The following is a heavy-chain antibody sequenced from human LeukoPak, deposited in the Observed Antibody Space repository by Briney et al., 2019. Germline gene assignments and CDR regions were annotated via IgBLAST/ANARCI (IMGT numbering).Heavy chain of an antibody. CDR2: ISSISSYI. CDR1: GFTFSSYS. CDR3: AKTAKEPYYFDY. Sequence: PGGSLRLSCATSGFTFSSYSMNWVRQAPGKGLEWVSSISSISSYIYYADSVKGRFTISRDNAKNSLYLQMNSLRAEDTAVYYCAKTAKEPYYFDYWGQGTLVTVSS. D-gene: IGHD5-18*01. J-gene: IGHJ4*02. V-gene: IGHV3-21*01.